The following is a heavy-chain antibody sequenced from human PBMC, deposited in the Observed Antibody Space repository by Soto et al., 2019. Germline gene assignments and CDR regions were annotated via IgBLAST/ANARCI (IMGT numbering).Heavy chain of an antibody. Sequence: PSETLSLTCTVSGGSISSYYWSWIRQPPGKGLEWIGYTDYSGSTNYNPSLKSRVTISVDTSKNQFSLKLSSVTAADTAVYYCARGLNYDFWSGSLADYWGQGTLVTVSS. V-gene: IGHV4-59*01. D-gene: IGHD3-3*01. J-gene: IGHJ4*02. CDR3: ARGLNYDFWSGSLADY. CDR1: GGSISSYY. CDR2: TDYSGST.